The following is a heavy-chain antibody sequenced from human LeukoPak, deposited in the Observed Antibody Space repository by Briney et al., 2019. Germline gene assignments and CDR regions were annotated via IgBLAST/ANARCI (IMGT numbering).Heavy chain of an antibody. V-gene: IGHV5-51*01. CDR2: IYPGDSDT. CDR3: ARRGLSAAGTHSWSIDY. CDR1: GYSFTSYW. D-gene: IGHD6-13*01. Sequence: PGESLKISCKGSGYSFTSYWIGWVRQMPGKGLEGMGIIYPGDSDTRYSPSFQGQVTISADKSISTAYLQWSSLKASDTAMYYCARRGLSAAGTHSWSIDYWGQGTLVTVSS. J-gene: IGHJ4*02.